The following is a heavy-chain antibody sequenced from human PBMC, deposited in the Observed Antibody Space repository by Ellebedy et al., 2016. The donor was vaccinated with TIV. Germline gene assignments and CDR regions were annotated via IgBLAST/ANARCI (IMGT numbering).Heavy chain of an antibody. CDR1: GFTFDDFA. CDR3: AKEYLMTTGTPGKFDP. CDR2: IPSAGDNT. D-gene: IGHD4-17*01. V-gene: IGHV3-43*02. J-gene: IGHJ5*02. Sequence: GESLKISCAASGFTFDDFAMHWVRQAPGSGLELVSLIPSAGDNTYYADSMKGRSTIYRDNGENSLYLQMNSLTTEDTAFYYCAKEYLMTTGTPGKFDPWGQGTLVTVSS.